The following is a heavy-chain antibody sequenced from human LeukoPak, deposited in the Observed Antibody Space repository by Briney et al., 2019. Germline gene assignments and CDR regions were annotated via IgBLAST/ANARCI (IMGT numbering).Heavy chain of an antibody. CDR2: IHTSGST. J-gene: IGHJ4*02. V-gene: IGHV4-4*07. CDR1: GGSISIYH. D-gene: IGHD6-19*01. CDR3: ARTDISSGWSFDY. Sequence: SETLSLTCIFSGGSISIYHWSWIRQPAGKGLDWIGQIHTSGSTNYNPPLKSRVTMSIDTTDDQVSLTIRSVTAADTAFYYCARTDISSGWSFDYWGQGTLVTVSS.